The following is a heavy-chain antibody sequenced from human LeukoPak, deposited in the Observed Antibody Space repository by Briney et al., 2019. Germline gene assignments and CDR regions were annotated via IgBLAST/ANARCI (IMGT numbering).Heavy chain of an antibody. CDR1: GYSFTSYG. J-gene: IGHJ4*02. CDR2: IYPGDSDT. CDR3: ARHYGPYDS. Sequence: GESLKISCKGSGYSFTSYGIGWVRQMPGKGLEGMGIIYPGDSDTRYSPSFQAQVTISADKSISTAYLQWSSLQASDPAMSYCARHYGPYDSWGQGTLVTVSS. V-gene: IGHV5-51*01. D-gene: IGHD3-16*01.